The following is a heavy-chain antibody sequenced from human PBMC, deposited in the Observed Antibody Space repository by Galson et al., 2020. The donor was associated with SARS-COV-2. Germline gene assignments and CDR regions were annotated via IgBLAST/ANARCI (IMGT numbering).Heavy chain of an antibody. Sequence: GESLKISCAASGFTFSSYEMNWVRQAPGKGLEWVSYISSSGSTIYYADSVKGRFTISRDNAKNSLYLQMNSLRAEDTAVYYCARDRVRSDVDIVARMWGIYYYYGMDVWGQGTTVTVS. CDR2: ISSSGSTI. CDR1: GFTFSSYE. CDR3: ARDRVRSDVDIVARMWGIYYYYGMDV. V-gene: IGHV3-48*03. D-gene: IGHD5-12*01. J-gene: IGHJ6*02.